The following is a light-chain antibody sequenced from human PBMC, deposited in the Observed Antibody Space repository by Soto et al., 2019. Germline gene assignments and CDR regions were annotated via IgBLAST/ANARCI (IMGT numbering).Light chain of an antibody. Sequence: EILLTQSPGILSLSPGERATLSCRASQSVSNDFLAWYQQKPGQAPRLIIYGASTRATDVPDRFSGSGSGADFTLTISRLEPEDFAVYYCQQYGSSPPRTFGQGTKVDIK. CDR2: GAS. V-gene: IGKV3-20*01. J-gene: IGKJ1*01. CDR1: QSVSNDF. CDR3: QQYGSSPPRT.